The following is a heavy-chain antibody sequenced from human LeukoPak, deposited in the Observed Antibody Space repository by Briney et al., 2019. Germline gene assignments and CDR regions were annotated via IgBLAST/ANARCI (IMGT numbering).Heavy chain of an antibody. CDR1: GASISSDY. V-gene: IGHV4-59*08. CDR2: IYDSGNT. CDR3: AGRGRRYFRD. J-gene: IGHJ1*01. Sequence: SETLSLTCTVSGASISSDYWSWLRQSPGKGLEWIGYIYDSGNTDYNPSLKSRVSISMNTPKNQFSLNLSSVTDADAAVYYCAGRGRRYFRDWGQGTLVTVSS.